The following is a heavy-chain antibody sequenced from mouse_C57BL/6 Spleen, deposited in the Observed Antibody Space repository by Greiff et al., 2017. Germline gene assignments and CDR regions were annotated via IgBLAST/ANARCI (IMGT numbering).Heavy chain of an antibody. Sequence: QVQLQQPGAELVRPGSSVKLSCKASGYTFTSYWMDWVKQRPGQGLEWIGNIYPSDSETHYNQKFKDKATLTVDKSSSTAYMQLSSLTSEDSAVYYCARWGVQSVPDYWGQGTTRTVSS. J-gene: IGHJ2*01. V-gene: IGHV1-61*01. CDR3: ARWGVQSVPDY. CDR2: IYPSDSET. CDR1: GYTFTSYW.